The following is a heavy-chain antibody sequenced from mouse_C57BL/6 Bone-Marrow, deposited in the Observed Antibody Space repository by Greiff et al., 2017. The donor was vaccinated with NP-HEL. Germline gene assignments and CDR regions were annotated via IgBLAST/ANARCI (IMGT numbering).Heavy chain of an antibody. CDR1: GYTFTDYY. CDR2: INPNNGGT. Sequence: VQLQQSGPELVKPGASVKISCKASGYTFTDYYMNWVKQSHGKSLEWIGDINPNNGGTSYIQKFKGKATLTVDKSSSTAYMELRSLTSEDSAVYYCARGDNYEDFDYWGQGTTLTVSS. CDR3: ARGDNYEDFDY. D-gene: IGHD1-3*01. J-gene: IGHJ2*01. V-gene: IGHV1-26*01.